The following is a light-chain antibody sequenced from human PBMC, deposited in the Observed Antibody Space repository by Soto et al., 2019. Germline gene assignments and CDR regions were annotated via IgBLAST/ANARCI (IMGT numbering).Light chain of an antibody. CDR2: KAS. CDR1: QSISNW. J-gene: IGKJ1*01. V-gene: IGKV1-5*03. Sequence: EIQMTQSPSTLSASVGDRVTITCRASQSISNWLAWYQQKPGEAPNLLIYKASTLESGVPSRFSGSGYGTEFALTISSLQPEDFATYYCQQYSYYSTFAQGTKV. CDR3: QQYSYYST.